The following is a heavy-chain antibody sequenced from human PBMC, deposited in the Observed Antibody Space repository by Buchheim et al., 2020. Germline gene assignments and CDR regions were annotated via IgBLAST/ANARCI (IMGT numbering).Heavy chain of an antibody. CDR3: ARGQGYYYDSSGYYVGY. CDR1: GGSISSSSYY. Sequence: QLQLQESGPGLVKPSETLSLTCTVSGGSISSSSYYWGWIRQPPGKGLEWIGSIYYSGSTYYNPSLKSRVTISVDTSKNQFSLKLSSVTAADTAVYYCARGQGYYYDSSGYYVGYWGQGTL. D-gene: IGHD3-22*01. J-gene: IGHJ4*02. V-gene: IGHV4-39*01. CDR2: IYYSGST.